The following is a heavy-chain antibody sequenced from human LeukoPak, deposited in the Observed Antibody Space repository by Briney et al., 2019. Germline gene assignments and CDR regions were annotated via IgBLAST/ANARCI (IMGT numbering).Heavy chain of an antibody. Sequence: SLRLSCAPSGITTAWMTSVREAPGKELEWGGRIKSKIMGETTNYTGPVKGRFTISRDEAESNLYLQMDSLQTEDTAVYYCVTDDYGDSRGTGESDAFDIWGQRTMVTVSS. D-gene: IGHD4-17*01. J-gene: IGHJ3*02. CDR3: VTDDYGDSRGTGESDAFDI. CDR2: IKSKIMGETT. CDR1: GITTAW. V-gene: IGHV3-15*01.